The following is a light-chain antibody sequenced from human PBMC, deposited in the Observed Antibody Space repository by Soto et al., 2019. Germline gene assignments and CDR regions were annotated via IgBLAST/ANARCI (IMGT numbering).Light chain of an antibody. CDR3: CSYGDINTLV. J-gene: IGLJ2*01. CDR1: SSNVGTYNV. Sequence: QSALTQPASVSGSPGQSINISCTGTSSNVGTYNVVSWYQQHPGKAPKLIIYEVSKRPSGVSYRFSGSKSSNTASLTISGLQDEDEADYHCCSYGDINTLVFGGGTQLTVL. V-gene: IGLV2-23*02. CDR2: EVS.